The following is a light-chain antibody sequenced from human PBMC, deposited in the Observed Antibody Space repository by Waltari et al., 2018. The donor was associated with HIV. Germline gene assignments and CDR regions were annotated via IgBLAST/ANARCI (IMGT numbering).Light chain of an antibody. V-gene: IGLV2-8*01. Sequence: QSALAQPPSASVSPGQSVTISCTGTSSDVGGYSYVSWYQQHPGKAPKLMIYEVSKGPSGFPGRFSGSKSAYAASLTFSWLQAEDEADYYCSSYAGSNNVIFGGGTKLTVL. CDR3: SSYAGSNNVI. CDR1: SSDVGGYSY. J-gene: IGLJ2*01. CDR2: EVS.